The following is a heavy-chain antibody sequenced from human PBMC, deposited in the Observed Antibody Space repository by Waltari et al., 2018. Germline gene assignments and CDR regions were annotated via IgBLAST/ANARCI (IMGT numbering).Heavy chain of an antibody. Sequence: EVQLVESGGGLVQPGGSLRLSCAASGFTFSSYWMHWVRQAPGKGLVWVSRINRDGSSTSYADSVKGRFTISRDNAKNTLYLQMNSLRAEDTAGYYCARASLGAGSYYNWGQGTLVTVSS. CDR3: ARASLGAGSYYN. V-gene: IGHV3-74*01. CDR1: GFTFSSYW. D-gene: IGHD3-10*01. CDR2: INRDGSST. J-gene: IGHJ4*02.